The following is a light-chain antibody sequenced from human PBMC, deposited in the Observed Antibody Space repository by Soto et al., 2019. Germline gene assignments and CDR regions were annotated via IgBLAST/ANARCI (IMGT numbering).Light chain of an antibody. V-gene: IGKV2-40*01. CDR3: MQRTEFPIT. Sequence: DVVMTQAPLSLSVTPGAPASMSCRSSQSLLDSDGGNTYVDWYLQRPGQSPQLLTYTLSSRASGVQSRFSGSGSRTELTLKISRVVAEDVMVCYGMQRTEFPITFGQGTRLEV. J-gene: IGKJ5*01. CDR1: QSLLDSDGGNTY. CDR2: TLS.